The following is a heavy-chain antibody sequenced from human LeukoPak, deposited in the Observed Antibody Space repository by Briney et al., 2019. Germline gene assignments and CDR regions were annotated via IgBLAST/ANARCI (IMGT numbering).Heavy chain of an antibody. CDR2: IYDSGST. D-gene: IGHD6-19*01. CDR1: GGSIISYY. CDR3: ARSAVAGPFDY. J-gene: IGHJ4*02. V-gene: IGHV4-59*08. Sequence: SGTLSLTCTVSGGSIISYYWSWIRQPPGKGLEWIGYIYDSGSTNYNPSLKSRVTISVDTSKNQFPLKLSSVTAADTAVYYCARSAVAGPFDYWGQGTLVTVSS.